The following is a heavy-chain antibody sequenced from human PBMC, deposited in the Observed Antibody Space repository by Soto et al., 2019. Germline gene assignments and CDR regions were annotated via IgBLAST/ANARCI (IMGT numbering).Heavy chain of an antibody. CDR3: AKGSGYYWAFDY. J-gene: IGHJ4*02. V-gene: IGHV3-30*18. D-gene: IGHD1-1*01. CDR2: ISNDGSNK. CDR1: GFSFSTYG. Sequence: QVHLVESGGGVVQPGRSLRLSCAASGFSFSTYGMHWVRQAPGNGLEWVAFISNDGSNKYYADSVKGRFTISRDNSKNTLYLQMNSLRAEDTSVYYCAKGSGYYWAFDYWGQGTLVTVSS.